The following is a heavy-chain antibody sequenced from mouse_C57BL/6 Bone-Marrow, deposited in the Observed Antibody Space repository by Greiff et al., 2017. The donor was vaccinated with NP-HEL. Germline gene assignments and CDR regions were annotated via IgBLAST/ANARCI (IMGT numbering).Heavy chain of an antibody. J-gene: IGHJ2*01. CDR1: GFTFSDYG. V-gene: IGHV5-15*01. Sequence: EVKLMESGGGLVQPGGSLKLSCAASGFTFSDYGMAWVRQAPRKGPEWVAFISNLAYSIYYADTVTGRFTIARENAKNNLYLEMSSLRSEDTAMYYCARHDSSGYNYFDYWGQGTTLTVSS. CDR2: ISNLAYSI. CDR3: ARHDSSGYNYFDY. D-gene: IGHD3-2*02.